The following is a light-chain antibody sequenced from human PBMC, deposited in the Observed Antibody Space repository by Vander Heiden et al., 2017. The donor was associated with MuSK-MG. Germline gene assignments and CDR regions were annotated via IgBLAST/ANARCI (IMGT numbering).Light chain of an antibody. CDR3: AAWDDSLNGPV. J-gene: IGLJ3*02. CDR1: SSNIGSNP. CDR2: RNN. V-gene: IGLV1-44*01. Sequence: GQRVTISCSGSSSNIGSNPVNWYQQLPGTAPKLLIYRNNQRPSGVPDRFSGSKSGTSASLAISGLQSEDEADYYCAAWDDSLNGPVFGGGTKLTVL.